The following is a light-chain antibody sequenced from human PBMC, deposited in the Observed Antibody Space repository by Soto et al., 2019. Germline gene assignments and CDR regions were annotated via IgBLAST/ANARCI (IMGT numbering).Light chain of an antibody. V-gene: IGKV3-11*01. J-gene: IGKJ2*01. Sequence: EIVLTQTPATLSLSPGERATISCRASQSVSSYLARYQQKPGQAPRLLIYDASNRATGIPARFSGSGSGIDFTLTISSLEPEDFAVYYCLQRSNWPPYTFGHGTKLEIK. CDR2: DAS. CDR1: QSVSSY. CDR3: LQRSNWPPYT.